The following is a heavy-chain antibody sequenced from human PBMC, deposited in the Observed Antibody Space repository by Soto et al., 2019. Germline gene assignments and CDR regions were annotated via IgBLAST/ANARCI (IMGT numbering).Heavy chain of an antibody. J-gene: IGHJ4*02. D-gene: IGHD3-22*01. CDR3: ARDYSDSSGYFYYFDY. CDR1: GGTFSSYA. Sequence: QVQLVQSGAEVKKPGSSVKVSCKASGGTFSSYAISWVRQAPGQGLEWMGGIIPIFGTPNYAQKFQGRVTITADESTSTGYMELSRLRSEDTGVYYCARDYSDSSGYFYYFDYWGQGTLVTVTS. CDR2: IIPIFGTP. V-gene: IGHV1-69*01.